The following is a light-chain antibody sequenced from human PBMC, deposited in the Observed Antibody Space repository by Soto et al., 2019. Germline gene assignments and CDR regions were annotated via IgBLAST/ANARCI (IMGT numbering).Light chain of an antibody. V-gene: IGLV3-21*04. J-gene: IGLJ2*01. CDR3: QVWDRSSDHVL. CDR2: YDS. CDR1: NIGSKS. Sequence: SYELTQPPSVSVAPGKTARITCEGNNIGSKSVHWYQQKPGQAPVLVIYYDSDRPSGMPERFSGSNSGNTATLTISRVEAGDEADYYCQVWDRSSDHVLFGGGTKVTVL.